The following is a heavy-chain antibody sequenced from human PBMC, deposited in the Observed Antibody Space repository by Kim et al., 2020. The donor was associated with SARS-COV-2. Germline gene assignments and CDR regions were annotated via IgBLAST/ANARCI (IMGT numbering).Heavy chain of an antibody. CDR1: GFTFSSYS. Sequence: GGSLRLSCAASGFTFSSYSMNWVRQAPGKGLEWVSSISSSSSYIYSADSAKGRFTISRDKAKNSLYLQMNSLRAEDTAVSYCASIAVAVWDYYYGMVVWG. J-gene: IGHJ6*01. V-gene: IGHV3-21*01. CDR2: ISSSSSYI. CDR3: ASIAVAVWDYYYGMVV. D-gene: IGHD6-19*01.